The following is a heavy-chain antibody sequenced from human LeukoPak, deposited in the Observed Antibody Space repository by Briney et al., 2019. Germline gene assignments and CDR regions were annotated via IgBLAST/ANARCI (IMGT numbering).Heavy chain of an antibody. J-gene: IGHJ4*02. D-gene: IGHD6-13*01. CDR2: INSGSTYT. Sequence: GGSLRLSCAASGFTFSSYMMNWVRQAPGKGLEWVSSINSGSTYTYYTESVKGRFTVSRDNAKNSLFLQMNSLRAEDTAVYYCARDAHKAAAFDYWGQGTLVTVSS. CDR3: ARDAHKAAAFDY. CDR1: GFTFSSYM. V-gene: IGHV3-21*04.